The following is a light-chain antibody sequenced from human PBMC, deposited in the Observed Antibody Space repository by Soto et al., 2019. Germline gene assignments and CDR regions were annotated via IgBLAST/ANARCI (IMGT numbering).Light chain of an antibody. CDR2: WAS. Sequence: DIVMTQSPDSLAVSLGERATINCKSSQSVLYSSNNKNYLAWYQQKPGQPPKLLIYWASTRESGVPDRFSGSGSGTDFTLTISSLQAEDVAVYYCQQYYRPPHTFGQGTKLEIK. CDR1: QSVLYSSNNKNY. V-gene: IGKV4-1*01. J-gene: IGKJ2*01. CDR3: QQYYRPPHT.